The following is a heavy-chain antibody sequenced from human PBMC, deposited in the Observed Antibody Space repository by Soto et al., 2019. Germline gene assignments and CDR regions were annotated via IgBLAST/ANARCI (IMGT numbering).Heavy chain of an antibody. V-gene: IGHV3-30-3*01. D-gene: IGHD3-3*01. CDR1: GFTFSSYA. CDR2: ISYDGSNK. CDR3: ARDLRPYYDFWSGYYNDY. Sequence: GGSLRLSCAASGFTFSSYAMHWVRQAPGKGLEWVAVISYDGSNKYYADSVKGRFTISRDNSKNTLYLQMNSLRAEDTAVYYCARDLRPYYDFWSGYYNDYWGQGTLVTVSS. J-gene: IGHJ4*02.